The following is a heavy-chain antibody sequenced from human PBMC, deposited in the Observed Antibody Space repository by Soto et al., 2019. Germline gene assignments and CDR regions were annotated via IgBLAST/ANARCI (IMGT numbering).Heavy chain of an antibody. CDR2: MNPNSGNT. CDR3: ARGLRKRYCSSTSCPGTFSSSSWYYFDY. D-gene: IGHD2-2*01. V-gene: IGHV1-8*01. J-gene: IGHJ4*02. CDR1: GYTFTSYD. Sequence: ASVKVSCKASGYTFTSYDINWVRQATGQGLEWMGWMNPNSGNTGYAQKFQGRVTMTRNTSISTAYMELSSLRSEDTAVYYCARGLRKRYCSSTSCPGTFSSSSWYYFDYWGQGTLVTVSS.